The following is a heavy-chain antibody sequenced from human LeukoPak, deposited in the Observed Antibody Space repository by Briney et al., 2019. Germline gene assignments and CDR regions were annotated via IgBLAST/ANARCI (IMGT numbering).Heavy chain of an antibody. CDR1: GFTFSSYG. J-gene: IGHJ4*02. V-gene: IGHV3-30*18. CDR2: ISYDGSNK. D-gene: IGHD3-22*01. CDR3: AKSSGYYDPYYFDY. Sequence: GGSLRLSCAASGFTFSSYGMHWVRQAPGKGLEWVAVISYDGSNKYYADSVKGRFTISRDNSKNTLYLQMNSLRAEDTALYYCAKSSGYYDPYYFDYWGQGTLVTVSS.